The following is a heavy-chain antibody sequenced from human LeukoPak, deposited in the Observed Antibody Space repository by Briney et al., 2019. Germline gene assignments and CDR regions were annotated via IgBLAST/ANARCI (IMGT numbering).Heavy chain of an antibody. J-gene: IGHJ6*03. D-gene: IGHD3-22*01. CDR1: GFTFSSYG. CDR3: ARASSGSSYYYMDV. Sequence: GGSLRLSCAASGFTFSSYGMSWVRQAPGKGLEWVSAISASGGSTYYADSVKGRFTISRDNSKNTLYLQMNSLRAEDTAVYYCARASSGSSYYYMDVWGKGTTVTVSS. CDR2: ISASGGST. V-gene: IGHV3-23*01.